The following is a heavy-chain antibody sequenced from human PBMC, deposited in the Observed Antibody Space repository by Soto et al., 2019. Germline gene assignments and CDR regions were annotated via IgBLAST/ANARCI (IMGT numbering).Heavy chain of an antibody. D-gene: IGHD1-20*01. CDR1: GFTFSNYA. J-gene: IGHJ4*02. CDR3: AKLPLANRYFDS. CDR2: ISASGGNT. V-gene: IGHV3-23*01. Sequence: EVQLLESGGGLVQPGGSLRFSCAASGFTFSNYAMSWVRQAPGKGLEWVSIISASGGNTYYADSVKGRFTISRDNSKNTLYLQMNSLRAEDTAVYYCAKLPLANRYFDSWGQGTLVTVSS.